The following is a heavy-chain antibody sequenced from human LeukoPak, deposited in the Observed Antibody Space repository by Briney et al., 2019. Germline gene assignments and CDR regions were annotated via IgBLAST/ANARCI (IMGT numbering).Heavy chain of an antibody. CDR2: ILTSGTT. J-gene: IGHJ4*02. CDR3: ARLRASGTFLCFCDY. V-gene: IGHV4-4*09. D-gene: IGHD2/OR15-2a*01. Sequence: SETLSLTCTVSKGSISSDHWSWVRQPPGKGLEWIGYILTSGTTNYNPSLKSRLIISVDTSKNQFALKLSSVTAADTAVYYCARLRASGTFLCFCDYWGQGTLATVSS. CDR1: KGSISSDH.